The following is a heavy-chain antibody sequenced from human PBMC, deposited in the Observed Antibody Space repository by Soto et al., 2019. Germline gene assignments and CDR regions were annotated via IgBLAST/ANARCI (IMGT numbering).Heavy chain of an antibody. CDR3: ARPTDFYYYAMDV. Sequence: QVQLVQSGADVKKPGASVKVSCKASGYTFSSFGINWVRQAPGQGLEWMGWFSAYTGNTNYAQKLQGRVTMTRDTSTSTAYMELRSLRSDDTAVYYCARPTDFYYYAMDVWGQGTTVTVSS. V-gene: IGHV1-18*01. CDR2: FSAYTGNT. CDR1: GYTFSSFG. J-gene: IGHJ6*02.